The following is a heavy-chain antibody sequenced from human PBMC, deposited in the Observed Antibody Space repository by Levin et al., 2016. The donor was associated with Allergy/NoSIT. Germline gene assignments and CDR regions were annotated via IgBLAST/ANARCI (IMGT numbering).Heavy chain of an antibody. J-gene: IGHJ3*02. D-gene: IGHD2-2*01. CDR2: IYYTGNT. CDR3: ARADIVVIPTAVWALGI. Sequence: SETLSLTCTVSGDSITAYYWNWVRQPPGKGLEWIGFIYYTGNTNYNPSLKSRVTISVDTSKNQLSLKLTSVTAADTAVYYCARADIVVIPTAVWALGIWGQGTMVAVSS. CDR1: GDSITAYY. V-gene: IGHV4-59*01.